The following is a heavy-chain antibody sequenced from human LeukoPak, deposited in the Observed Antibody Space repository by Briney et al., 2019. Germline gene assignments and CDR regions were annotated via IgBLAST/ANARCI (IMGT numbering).Heavy chain of an antibody. Sequence: SETLSLTCAVYGVSFGGYYWGWIRQPPGKGLEWIGSIYDSGSTYYNPSLKSRITISVDTSKNQFSLKLNSVTAADTAVYYCARHYGPWGQGTLVTVSS. CDR1: GVSFGGYY. V-gene: IGHV4-39*01. D-gene: IGHD3-10*01. J-gene: IGHJ5*02. CDR3: ARHYGP. CDR2: IYDSGST.